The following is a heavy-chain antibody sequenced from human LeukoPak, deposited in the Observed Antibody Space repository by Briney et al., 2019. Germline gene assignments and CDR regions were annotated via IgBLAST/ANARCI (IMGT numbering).Heavy chain of an antibody. J-gene: IGHJ4*02. CDR1: GGSISSYY. D-gene: IGHD3-22*01. Sequence: TSETLSLTCTVSGGSISSYYWSWIRQPPGKGLEWIGYIYYSGSTNYNPSLKSRVTISVDKSKNQFSLKLSSVTAADTAVYYCAREARDYYDSSGYYYFDYWGQGTLVTVSS. CDR3: AREARDYYDSSGYYYFDY. CDR2: IYYSGST. V-gene: IGHV4-59*12.